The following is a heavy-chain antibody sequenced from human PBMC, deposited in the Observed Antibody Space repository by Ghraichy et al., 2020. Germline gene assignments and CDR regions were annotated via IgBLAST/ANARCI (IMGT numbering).Heavy chain of an antibody. CDR1: GFTFSRYW. CDR3: AREELETGDGSFDY. J-gene: IGHJ4*02. D-gene: IGHD1-26*01. V-gene: IGHV3-7*01. Sequence: GGSLRLSCAASGFTFSRYWMSWVRQAPGKGLEWVANIKQHGSEKYYVDSVRGRFTISRDDAKNSLYLQMNSLRAEDTALYYCAREELETGDGSFDYWGQGTLVTVPS. CDR2: IKQHGSEK.